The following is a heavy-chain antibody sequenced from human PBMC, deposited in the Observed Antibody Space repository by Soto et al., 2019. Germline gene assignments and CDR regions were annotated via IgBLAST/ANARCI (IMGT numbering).Heavy chain of an antibody. D-gene: IGHD2-15*01. CDR1: GFTLSSYW. CDR2: IKQDGSEK. V-gene: IGHV3-7*01. J-gene: IGHJ6*03. CDR3: ASTPIAATLIYFYYIDV. Sequence: EVQLVESGGGLVQPGGSLRLSCAASGFTLSSYWMSWVRQAPGKGLEWVANIKQDGSEKYYVDSVKGRFTISRDNAQHSMYMQMNSLRAEDTAVYDCASTPIAATLIYFYYIDVCGKETTVTVTS.